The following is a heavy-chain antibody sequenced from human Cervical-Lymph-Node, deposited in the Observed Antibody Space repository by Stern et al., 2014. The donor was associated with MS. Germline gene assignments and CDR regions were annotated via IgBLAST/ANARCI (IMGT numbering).Heavy chain of an antibody. V-gene: IGHV3-23*04. CDR2: IVGFVGTQ. D-gene: IGHD6-19*01. CDR3: AKGFTVTGTGYGVDV. J-gene: IGHJ6*02. CDR1: GFPFLNFA. Sequence: EVQLVESGGGLVQPGGSLGFSCEASGFPFLNFAMPWVRQPPGKGLEWVSVIVGFVGTQNSAASWRGRFTTSRDNSKDTLYLQMNSLRVEDTAVYYCAKGFTVTGTGYGVDVWGQGTTVTVSS.